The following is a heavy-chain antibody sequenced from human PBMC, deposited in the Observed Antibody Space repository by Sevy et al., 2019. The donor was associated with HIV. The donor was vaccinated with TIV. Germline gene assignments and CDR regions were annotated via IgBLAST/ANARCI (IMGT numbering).Heavy chain of an antibody. V-gene: IGHV3-23*01. CDR3: TKASRKEKVDY. J-gene: IGHJ4*02. CDR2: ISGSGGST. Sequence: GGSLRLSCPASGFTFSSYAMSWVRQAPGKGLEWVSAISGSGGSTYYADSVKGRFTISRDNSKNTLYLQMNSLRAEDTAVYYCTKASRKEKVDYWGQGTLVTVSS. CDR1: GFTFSSYA.